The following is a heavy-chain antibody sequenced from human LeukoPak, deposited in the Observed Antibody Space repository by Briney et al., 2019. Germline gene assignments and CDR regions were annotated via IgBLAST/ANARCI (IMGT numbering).Heavy chain of an antibody. D-gene: IGHD3-22*01. J-gene: IGHJ4*02. CDR1: GYTFTSYY. Sequence: ASVKVSCKASGYTFTSYYMHWVRQAPGQGLEWMGIINPSGGSTNYAQKFQGRVTMTRDMSTNTVYMELSSLRSEDTAVYYCAREPFADYESSGNLPSPFDYWGQGTLVTVSS. V-gene: IGHV1-46*01. CDR3: AREPFADYESSGNLPSPFDY. CDR2: INPSGGST.